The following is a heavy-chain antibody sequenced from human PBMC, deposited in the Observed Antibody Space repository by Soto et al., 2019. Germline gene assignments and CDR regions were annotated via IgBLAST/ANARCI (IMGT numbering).Heavy chain of an antibody. CDR3: ARDEGKVPDY. Sequence: EVQLVESGGGLVQPGGSLRLSCAASGFTFSSYSMNWVRQAPGKGLEWVSYISSSSSTIYYADSVKGRFTISRDNAKNSLYLQMNSLRAEDKAVYYCARDEGKVPDYWGQGTLVTVSS. D-gene: IGHD1-1*01. CDR1: GFTFSSYS. J-gene: IGHJ4*02. CDR2: ISSSSSTI. V-gene: IGHV3-48*01.